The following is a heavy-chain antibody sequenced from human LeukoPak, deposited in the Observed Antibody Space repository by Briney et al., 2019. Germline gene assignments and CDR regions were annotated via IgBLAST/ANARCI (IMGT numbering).Heavy chain of an antibody. V-gene: IGHV5-51*01. CDR1: GYRFTSYW. Sequence: GSLKISCKGSGYRFTSYWIGWVRQMPGKGLELMGIIYPGDSDTTYSPSFQGHVTISADKSISTAYLQWSSLKASDTAMYYCARQLYTATPGYWGQGTLVTVSS. J-gene: IGHJ4*02. CDR2: IYPGDSDT. CDR3: ARQLYTATPGY. D-gene: IGHD5-18*01.